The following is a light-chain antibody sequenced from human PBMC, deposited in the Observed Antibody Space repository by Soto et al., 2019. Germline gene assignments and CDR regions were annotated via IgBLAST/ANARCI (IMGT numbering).Light chain of an antibody. V-gene: IGKV3D-11*03. Sequence: EIVLTQSPATLSSFPGDRVTLSCRASQAVNTRLAWYQHKPGQAPRLLIHDASTRATGIPRRFSGSGSGTDFTLTISSLEPEDFAVYYCQQRSNRFGGGTKVDIK. CDR3: QQRSNR. J-gene: IGKJ4*01. CDR1: QAVNTR. CDR2: DAS.